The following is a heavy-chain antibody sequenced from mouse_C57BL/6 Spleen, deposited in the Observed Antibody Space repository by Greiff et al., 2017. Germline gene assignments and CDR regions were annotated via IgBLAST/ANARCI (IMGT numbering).Heavy chain of an antibody. J-gene: IGHJ1*03. CDR2: ISSGGDYS. V-gene: IGHV5-9-1*02. CDR1: GFTFSSYA. D-gene: IGHD1-1*02. Sequence: EVKLQQSGEGLVKPGGSLKLSCAASGFTFSSYAMSWVRQTPAKRLEWVAYISSGGDYSYYADTVKGRFTISKDNARNTLYLQMSSLKSEDTAMYYCTRAGGKGYFDVWGTGTTVTVSS. CDR3: TRAGGKGYFDV.